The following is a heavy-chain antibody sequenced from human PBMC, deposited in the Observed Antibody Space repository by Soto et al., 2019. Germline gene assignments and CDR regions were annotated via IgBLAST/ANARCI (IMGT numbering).Heavy chain of an antibody. D-gene: IGHD2-15*01. V-gene: IGHV4-59*08. Sequence: QVQLQESGPGLVKPSETLSLTCTVSVGSISSYYWSRIRQPPGKGLEWIGYIYYSGSTNYNPSLKIRVTISVDTSKNQFSLKLSSVTAADTAVYYCARQTVGAGWFPANDAFDIWGQGTMVTVSS. CDR1: VGSISSYY. J-gene: IGHJ3*02. CDR2: IYYSGST. CDR3: ARQTVGAGWFPANDAFDI.